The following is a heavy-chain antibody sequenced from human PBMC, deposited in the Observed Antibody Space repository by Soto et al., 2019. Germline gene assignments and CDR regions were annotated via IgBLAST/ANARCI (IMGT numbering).Heavy chain of an antibody. J-gene: IGHJ6*02. CDR3: ARDVDFWSGSYGAYYYAMDV. CDR2: IYPGDSDT. D-gene: IGHD3-3*01. V-gene: IGHV5-51*01. CDR1: GYSFTSYW. Sequence: GESLKISCKGSGYSFTSYWIGWVRQMPGKGLECMGIIYPGDSDTRYSPSFQGQVTISADKSISTAYLQWSSLKASDTAVYYCARDVDFWSGSYGAYYYAMDVWGHGTTVTVSS.